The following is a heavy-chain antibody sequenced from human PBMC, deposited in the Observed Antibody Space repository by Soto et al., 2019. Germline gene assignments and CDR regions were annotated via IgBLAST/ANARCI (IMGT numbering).Heavy chain of an antibody. CDR1: GYTFTSYA. J-gene: IGHJ4*02. CDR3: ARGSYYRGYDFCSGYPGY. D-gene: IGHD3-3*01. CDR2: INAGNGNT. Sequence: ASVKVSCKASGYTFTSYAMHWVRQSPGQRLEWMGWINAGNGNTKYSQKFQGRVTITRDTSASTAYMELSSLRSEDTAVYYCARGSYYRGYDFCSGYPGYWGQGTLVTVSS. V-gene: IGHV1-3*01.